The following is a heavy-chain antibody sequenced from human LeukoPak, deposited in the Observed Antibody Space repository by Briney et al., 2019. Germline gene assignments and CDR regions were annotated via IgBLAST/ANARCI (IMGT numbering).Heavy chain of an antibody. V-gene: IGHV4-39*07. Sequence: SETLSLTCTVSGGSISSSSYYWGWIRQPPGKGLEWIGSIYYSGSTYYNPSLKSRVTISVDTSKNQFSLKLSSVTAADTAVYYCAREDPYSGSYSFDYWGQGTLVTVSS. J-gene: IGHJ4*02. CDR2: IYYSGST. CDR3: AREDPYSGSYSFDY. CDR1: GGSISSSSYY. D-gene: IGHD1-26*01.